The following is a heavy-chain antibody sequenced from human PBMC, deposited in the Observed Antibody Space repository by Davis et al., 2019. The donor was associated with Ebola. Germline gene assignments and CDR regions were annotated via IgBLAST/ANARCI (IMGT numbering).Heavy chain of an antibody. Sequence: SQTLSLTCAVYGGSFSVYYWSWIRQPPGKGLEWIGEINHSGITHYNPSLKSRITISVDTSKSQFSLKLTSVTAADTALYFCARGGNYYDSAGMLYWGQGTLVTVS. CDR1: GGSFSVYY. V-gene: IGHV4-34*01. J-gene: IGHJ4*02. CDR2: INHSGIT. CDR3: ARGGNYYDSAGMLY. D-gene: IGHD3-22*01.